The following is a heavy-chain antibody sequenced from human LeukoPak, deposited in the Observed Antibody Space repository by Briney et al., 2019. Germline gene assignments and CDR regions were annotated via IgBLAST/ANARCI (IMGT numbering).Heavy chain of an antibody. CDR2: IYYSGST. J-gene: IGHJ4*02. V-gene: IGHV4-31*03. Sequence: SQTLSLTCTVSGGSISSGGYYWSWIRQHPGKGLEWIGYIYYSGSTYYNPSHKSRVTISVDTSKNQFSLKLSSVTAADTAVYYCARDSYSYGYIDYWGQGTLVTASS. D-gene: IGHD5-18*01. CDR3: ARDSYSYGYIDY. CDR1: GGSISSGGYY.